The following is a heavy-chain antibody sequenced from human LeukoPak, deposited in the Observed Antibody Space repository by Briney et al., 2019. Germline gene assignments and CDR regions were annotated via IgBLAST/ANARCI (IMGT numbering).Heavy chain of an antibody. CDR2: MNPNSGNT. CDR1: GYTFTSYD. CDR3: ARGGSEVLRYFDWLLSDAFDI. J-gene: IGHJ3*02. Sequence: ASVKVSCKASGYTFTSYDINWVRQATGQGLEWMGWMNPNSGNTGYAQKFQGRVTMTRNTSISTAYMELSSLRSEDTAVYYCARGGSEVLRYFDWLLSDAFDIWGQGTMVTVSS. D-gene: IGHD3-9*01. V-gene: IGHV1-8*01.